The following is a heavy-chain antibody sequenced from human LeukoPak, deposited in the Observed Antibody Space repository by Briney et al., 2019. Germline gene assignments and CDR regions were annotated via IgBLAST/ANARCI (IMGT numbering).Heavy chain of an antibody. D-gene: IGHD6-19*01. V-gene: IGHV3-23*01. CDR2: ISGSGGST. Sequence: PGGSLRLSCAASGFTFSSYAMSWVRQAPGKGLEWVSTISGSGGSTYYADSVKGRFTISRDNSKNTLYLQMNSLRAEDTAVYYCTKDGYSSGWYDYWGQGTLVTVSS. CDR1: GFTFSSYA. J-gene: IGHJ4*02. CDR3: TKDGYSSGWYDY.